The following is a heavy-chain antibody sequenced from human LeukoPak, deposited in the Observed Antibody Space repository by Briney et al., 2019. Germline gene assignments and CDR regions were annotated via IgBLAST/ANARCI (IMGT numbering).Heavy chain of an antibody. D-gene: IGHD1-26*01. V-gene: IGHV3-74*01. CDR3: TRSPSLGGRYWGFDY. CDR1: GFTFSSYE. CDR2: LSPDGSSS. Sequence: GSLRLSCAASGFTFSSYEMNWVRQAPGKGLVWVSRLSPDGSSSIYADSVKGRFTVSRDNAKNTLYLQMNSQRAEDTAVYYCTRSPSLGGRYWGFDYWGQGALVTVSS. J-gene: IGHJ4*02.